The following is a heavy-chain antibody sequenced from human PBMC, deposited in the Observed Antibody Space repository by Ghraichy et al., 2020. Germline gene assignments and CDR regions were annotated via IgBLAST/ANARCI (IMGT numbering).Heavy chain of an antibody. J-gene: IGHJ4*02. CDR3: ARDGPGGEI. D-gene: IGHD2-8*02. CDR2: IYSGGGT. Sequence: GGSLRLSCVASGVTVSDNYMLWLRQAPGKGLEWVSLIYSGGGTDYADSVRGRFTISRDKSKNTLYLQMHSLRAEDTAVYYCARDGPGGEIRGQGTLVTVSS. V-gene: IGHV3-53*01. CDR1: GVTVSDNY.